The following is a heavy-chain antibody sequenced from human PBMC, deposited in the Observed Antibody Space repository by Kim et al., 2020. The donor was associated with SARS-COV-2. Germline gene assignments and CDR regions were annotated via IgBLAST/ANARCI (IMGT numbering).Heavy chain of an antibody. CDR3: AKEEAVGVAGGFDC. J-gene: IGHJ4*02. CDR1: GFTFSSYG. V-gene: IGHV3-30*18. Sequence: GGSLRLSCAVSGFTFSSYGMHWVRQAPGKGLEWVAVISYDGKNKYYGEAVKGRFTISRDNSKNTLDLQIHSLRVEDTAVYYCAKEEAVGVAGGFDCWGQGTLVTVS. D-gene: IGHD6-19*01. CDR2: ISYDGKNK.